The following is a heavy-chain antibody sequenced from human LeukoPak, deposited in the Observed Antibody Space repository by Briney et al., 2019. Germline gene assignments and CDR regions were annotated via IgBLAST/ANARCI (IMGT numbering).Heavy chain of an antibody. CDR3: ARGGGYDPFDY. Sequence: SETLSLTCTVSGGSISSGGYYWSWIRQHPGKGLEWIGYIYYSGSTYYNPSLKSPVTISVDTSKNQSSLKLSSVTAADTAVYYCARGGGYDPFDYWGQGTLVTVSS. CDR1: GGSISSGGYY. J-gene: IGHJ4*02. D-gene: IGHD3-16*01. CDR2: IYYSGST. V-gene: IGHV4-31*01.